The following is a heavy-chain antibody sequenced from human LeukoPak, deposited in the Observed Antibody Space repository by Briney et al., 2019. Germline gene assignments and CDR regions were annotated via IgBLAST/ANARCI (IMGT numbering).Heavy chain of an antibody. CDR1: GYTFTSYD. Sequence: ASVKVSCKASGYTFTSYDINWVRQATGQGLEWMGWMNPNSGNTGYAQKFQGRVTMARNTSISTAYMELSSLRSEDTAVYYCAREFFVAGLIXYYXXXDVWGQGXTVTVSS. J-gene: IGHJ6*02. CDR2: MNPNSGNT. D-gene: IGHD6-19*01. CDR3: AREFFVAGLIXYYXXXDV. V-gene: IGHV1-8*01.